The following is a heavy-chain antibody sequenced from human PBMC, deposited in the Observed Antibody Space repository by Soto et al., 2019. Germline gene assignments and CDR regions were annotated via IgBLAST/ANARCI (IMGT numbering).Heavy chain of an antibody. D-gene: IGHD1-26*01. CDR3: ARGGGYYGSVRVWFDY. CDR1: GFTFSDHY. V-gene: IGHV3-72*01. Sequence: GGSLRLSCAASGFTFSDHYMDWVRQAPGKGLEWVGRTRNKANSYTTEYAASVKGRFTISRDDSKNSLYLQMNSLKTEDTAVYYCARGGGYYGSVRVWFDYWGQGTLVTVSS. CDR2: TRNKANSYTT. J-gene: IGHJ4*02.